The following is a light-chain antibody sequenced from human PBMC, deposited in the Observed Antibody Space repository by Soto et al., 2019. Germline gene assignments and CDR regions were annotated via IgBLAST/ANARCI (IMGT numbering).Light chain of an antibody. CDR2: EVS. Sequence: HSALTQPPSASGSPGQSVTISCTGTSSDVGGYNYVSWYQQHPGKAPKLMIYEVSKRPSGVPDRFSGSKSGNTASLTVSGLQAEDEADYYCSSYAGSNNWMFGGGTKLTVL. J-gene: IGLJ3*02. CDR3: SSYAGSNNWM. CDR1: SSDVGGYNY. V-gene: IGLV2-8*01.